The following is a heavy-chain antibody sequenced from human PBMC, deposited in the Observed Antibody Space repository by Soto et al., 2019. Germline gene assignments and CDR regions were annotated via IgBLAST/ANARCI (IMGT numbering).Heavy chain of an antibody. CDR3: ARELNTDPSAYYSFAY. CDR2: VSTHNADT. Sequence: QVQLVQSGPEVKMPGASVKVSCRTSGYTFTAYGLAWLRQAPGQRPEWMGWVSTHNADTNYAQKFQGRVTMTTETSTRTTYMELRSLRSDDTAVYYCARELNTDPSAYYSFAYWGQGTLVTVSS. J-gene: IGHJ4*02. D-gene: IGHD3-22*01. V-gene: IGHV1-18*01. CDR1: GYTFTAYG.